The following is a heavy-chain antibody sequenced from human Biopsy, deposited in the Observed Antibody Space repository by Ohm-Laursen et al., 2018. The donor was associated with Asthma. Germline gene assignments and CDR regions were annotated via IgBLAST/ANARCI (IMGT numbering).Heavy chain of an antibody. D-gene: IGHD6-19*01. J-gene: IGHJ6*02. V-gene: IGHV1-69*01. CDR2: IITVFGTT. CDR3: ARCQVGYSSGWSLLLKKIYYSGMDV. Sequence: GYSVKVSCNAPGGTFSNFAISWVRQAPGQGLEWLGGIITVFGTTNYAQKFQGRVTITADESTSTAYMEVTSLRSEDTAIYYCARCQVGYSSGWSLLLKKIYYSGMDVWGQGTAVTVSS. CDR1: GGTFSNFA.